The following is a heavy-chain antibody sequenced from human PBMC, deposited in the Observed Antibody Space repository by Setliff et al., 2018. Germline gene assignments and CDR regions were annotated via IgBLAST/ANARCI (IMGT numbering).Heavy chain of an antibody. V-gene: IGHV4-34*01. D-gene: IGHD6-6*01. Sequence: NPSETLSLTCAAYGGTFRDYYWTWVRQSPGKGLEWIGELNHSGSTNYNPSLKSRVSISIDTSKDQFSLTMTSVTAADAAIYYCARGWNVAARLLDTWGQGSRVTVSS. CDR1: GGTFRDYY. J-gene: IGHJ5*02. CDR2: LNHSGST. CDR3: ARGWNVAARLLDT.